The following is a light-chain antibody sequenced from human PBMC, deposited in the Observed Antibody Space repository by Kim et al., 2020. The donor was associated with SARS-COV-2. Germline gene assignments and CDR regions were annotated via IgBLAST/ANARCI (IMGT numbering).Light chain of an antibody. CDR1: LSVSSSY. Sequence: PGERATLSCRASLSVSSSYLAWYQQKPGQAPRLLIYGASSRATGIPDRFSGSGSGTDFTLTISRLEPEDSAVYYCQQYGSSPKLSFGGGTKVDIK. CDR2: GAS. CDR3: QQYGSSPKLS. J-gene: IGKJ4*01. V-gene: IGKV3-20*01.